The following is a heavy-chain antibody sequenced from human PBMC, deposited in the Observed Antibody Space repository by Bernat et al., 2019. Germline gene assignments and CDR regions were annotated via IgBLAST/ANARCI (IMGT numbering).Heavy chain of an antibody. V-gene: IGHV3-30*18. CDR1: GFTFSSYG. D-gene: IGHD3-9*01. CDR3: AKGYGYFDWFFDY. Sequence: QVQLVESGGGVVQPGRSLRLSCAASGFTFSSYGMHWVRQAPGKGLEWVAVISYDGSNKYYADSVKGRFTISRDNSKNTLYLQMNSLRAEDTAVYYCAKGYGYFDWFFDYWGPGTLVTVSS. J-gene: IGHJ4*02. CDR2: ISYDGSNK.